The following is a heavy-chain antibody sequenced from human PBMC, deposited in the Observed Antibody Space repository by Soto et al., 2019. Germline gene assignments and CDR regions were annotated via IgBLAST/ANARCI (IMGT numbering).Heavy chain of an antibody. D-gene: IGHD2-2*02. CDR1: GGSFSGYY. Sequence: QVQLQQWGAGLLKPSETLSLTCAVYGGSFSGYYWSWIRQPPGKGLEWIGEINHSGSTNYNPSLKRRVTLSVDPSKNQFSLKLSSVTAADTAVYYCARGFGYCRSTSCYTRWFDPWGQGTLVTVSS. J-gene: IGHJ5*02. V-gene: IGHV4-34*01. CDR2: INHSGST. CDR3: ARGFGYCRSTSCYTRWFDP.